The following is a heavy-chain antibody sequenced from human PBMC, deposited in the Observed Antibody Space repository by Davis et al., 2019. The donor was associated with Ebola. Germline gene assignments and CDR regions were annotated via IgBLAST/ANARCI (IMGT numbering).Heavy chain of an antibody. Sequence: PGGSLRLSCTVSGASIKSNNWSWIRQPPGKGLEWIGYIYNVGSTDYNPSLESRVTISFDTSKSQLSLKLTSVTAADTGVYYCAKFTSHWLWSPHGLDVWGRRTTVSVSS. D-gene: IGHD3-3*01. CDR3: AKFTSHWLWSPHGLDV. J-gene: IGHJ6*02. CDR1: GASIKSNN. V-gene: IGHV4-59*13. CDR2: IYNVGST.